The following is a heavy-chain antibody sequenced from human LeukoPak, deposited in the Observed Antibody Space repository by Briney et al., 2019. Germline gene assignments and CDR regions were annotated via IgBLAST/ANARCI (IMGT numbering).Heavy chain of an antibody. D-gene: IGHD2-2*01. CDR3: ARLGIGVVPTAMLGDYYFDY. CDR2: IYYSGST. J-gene: IGHJ4*02. V-gene: IGHV4-59*08. CDR1: GGSISSYY. Sequence: SETLSLTCTVSGGSISSYYWSWIRQPPGKGLEWVGYIYYSGSTNYNPSLKSRVTISVDTSKNQFSLKLTSVTAADTAVYYCARLGIGVVPTAMLGDYYFDYWGQGTLVTVSS.